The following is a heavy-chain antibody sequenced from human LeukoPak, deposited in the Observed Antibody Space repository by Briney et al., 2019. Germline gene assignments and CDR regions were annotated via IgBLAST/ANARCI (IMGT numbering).Heavy chain of an antibody. CDR2: ISGSGGST. CDR3: AKDPAAAELQYYYFDY. V-gene: IGHV3-23*01. CDR1: GFTFSSYA. D-gene: IGHD6-25*01. J-gene: IGHJ4*02. Sequence: GGSLRLSCAASGFTFSSYAMSWVRQAPGKGLEWVSAISGSGGSTYYADSVKGRFTISRDNSKNTLYLQMNSLRAEDTAVYYCAKDPAAAELQYYYFDYWGQGTLVTVSS.